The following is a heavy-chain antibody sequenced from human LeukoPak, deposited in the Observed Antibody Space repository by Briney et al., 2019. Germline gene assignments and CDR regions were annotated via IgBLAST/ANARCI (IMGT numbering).Heavy chain of an antibody. D-gene: IGHD3-16*01. Sequence: SSETLSLTCTVSGGSISSYYWSWIRQPPGKGLEWIGYIYYSGSTNYNPSLKSRVTISVDTSKNQFSLKLSSVTAADTAVYYCARASFSYDDLDAFDIWGQGTMVTVSS. V-gene: IGHV4-59*01. CDR1: GGSISSYY. CDR2: IYYSGST. CDR3: ARASFSYDDLDAFDI. J-gene: IGHJ3*02.